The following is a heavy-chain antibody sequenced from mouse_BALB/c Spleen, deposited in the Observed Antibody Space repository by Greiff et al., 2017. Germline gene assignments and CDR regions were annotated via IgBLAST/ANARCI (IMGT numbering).Heavy chain of an antibody. V-gene: IGHV14-3*02. D-gene: IGHD4-1*01. CDR2: IDPANGNT. J-gene: IGHJ2*01. CDR1: GFNIKDTY. Sequence: VHVKQSGAELVKPGASVKLSCTASGFNIKDTYMHWVKQRPEQGLEWIGRIDPANGNTKYDPKFQGKATITADTSSNTAYLQLSSLTSEDTAVYYCATPANWGYFDYWGQGTTLTVSS. CDR3: ATPANWGYFDY.